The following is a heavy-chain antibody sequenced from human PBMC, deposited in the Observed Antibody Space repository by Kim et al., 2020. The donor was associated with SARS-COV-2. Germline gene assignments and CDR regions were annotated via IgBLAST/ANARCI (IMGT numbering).Heavy chain of an antibody. D-gene: IGHD3-9*01. V-gene: IGHV4-31*03. CDR2: IYYSGST. CDR3: ARAPEQVLYFDWFHKNKGASDI. CDR1: GGSISSGGYY. J-gene: IGHJ3*02. Sequence: SETLSLTCTVSGGSISSGGYYWSWIRQHPGKGLEWIGYIYYSGSTYYNPSLKSRVTISVDTSKNQFSLKLSSVTAADTAVYYCARAPEQVLYFDWFHKNKGASDIWGQGTMVTVSS.